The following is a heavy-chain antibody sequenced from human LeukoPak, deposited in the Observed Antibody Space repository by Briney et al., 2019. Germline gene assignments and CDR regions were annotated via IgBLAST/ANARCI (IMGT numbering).Heavy chain of an antibody. V-gene: IGHV3-30*04. Sequence: GGSLRLSCAASGFTFSSYAMHWVRQAQGKGLEWVAVISNVGSNKYYADSVKGRFTISRDNSKNTLYLQMNSLRAEDTAVYYCARGYSGYDWYAFDIWGQGTMVTVSS. CDR3: ARGYSGYDWYAFDI. CDR1: GFTFSSYA. CDR2: ISNVGSNK. J-gene: IGHJ3*02. D-gene: IGHD5-12*01.